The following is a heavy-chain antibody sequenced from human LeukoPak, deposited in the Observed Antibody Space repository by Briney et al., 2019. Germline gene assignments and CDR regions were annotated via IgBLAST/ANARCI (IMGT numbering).Heavy chain of an antibody. CDR3: ASYGSGSYRFDP. CDR1: GGSISSGNYY. CDR2: IHHSGST. Sequence: ASETLSLTCTVSGGSISSGNYYWSWIRQHPGKGLEWIGYIHHSGSTYYNPSLKSRVIISVDTSKNQFSLKLNSVTAADTAVYYCASYGSGSYRFDPWGQGTLVTVSS. V-gene: IGHV4-31*03. J-gene: IGHJ5*02. D-gene: IGHD3-10*01.